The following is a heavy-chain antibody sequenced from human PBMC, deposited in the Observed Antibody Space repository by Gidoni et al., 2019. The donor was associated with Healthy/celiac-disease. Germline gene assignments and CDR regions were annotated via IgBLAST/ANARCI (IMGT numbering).Heavy chain of an antibody. CDR2: NYPGDSDT. CDR1: GYSFTSYW. CDR3: ARGVTTVTGPVDY. V-gene: IGHV5-51*01. Sequence: EVQLVQSGAEAKKPGESLKTSWKGSGYSFTSYWIGWVRHMPGKGMEWMGINYPGDSDTRYSPSFQGQVTISADKSISTAYLQWSSLKASDTAMYYCARGVTTVTGPVDYWGQGTLVTVSS. J-gene: IGHJ4*02. D-gene: IGHD4-4*01.